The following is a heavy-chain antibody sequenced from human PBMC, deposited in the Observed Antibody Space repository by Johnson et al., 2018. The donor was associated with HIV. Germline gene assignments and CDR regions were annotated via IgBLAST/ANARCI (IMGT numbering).Heavy chain of an antibody. V-gene: IGHV3-30*14. CDR2: MSYDGSSK. CDR3: ASGGPLSGSDECCFDV. J-gene: IGHJ3*01. Sequence: QEKLVESGGGLVQPGGSLRLSCAASGFTFSSYAMHWVRQAPGKGLEWVAVMSYDGSSKYYADSVKGRFTISRDNSRNTLYLQMNSLRVEDTPVSSCASGGPLSGSDECCFDVWGQGTMVTVSS. D-gene: IGHD1-26*01. CDR1: GFTFSSYA.